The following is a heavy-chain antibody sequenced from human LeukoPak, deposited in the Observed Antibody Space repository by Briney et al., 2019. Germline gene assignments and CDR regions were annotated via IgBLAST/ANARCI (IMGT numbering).Heavy chain of an antibody. CDR1: GGSFSGYY. V-gene: IGHV4-34*01. J-gene: IGHJ4*02. CDR3: ARVLPPGY. CDR2: INHSGST. D-gene: IGHD7-27*01. Sequence: PSETLSLTCAVYGGSFSGYYWSWNRQPPGKGLEWIGEINHSGSTNYNPSLKSRVTISVDTSKNQFSLKLSSVTAADTAVYYCARVLPPGYWGQGTLVTVSS.